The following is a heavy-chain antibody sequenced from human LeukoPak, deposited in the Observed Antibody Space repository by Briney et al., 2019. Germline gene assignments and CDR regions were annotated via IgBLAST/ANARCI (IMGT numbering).Heavy chain of an antibody. D-gene: IGHD6-13*01. CDR2: ITASGVTT. V-gene: IGHV3-23*01. CDR1: GFTFNNYA. CDR3: ARGQPPSIAAADDAFDI. J-gene: IGHJ3*02. Sequence: GGSLRLSCAASGFTFNNYAMNWVRQAPGKGLEWISTITASGVTTYYADSVKGRFTISRDNSKSTLYLQMNSLRAEDTAVYYCARGQPPSIAAADDAFDIWGQGTMVTVSS.